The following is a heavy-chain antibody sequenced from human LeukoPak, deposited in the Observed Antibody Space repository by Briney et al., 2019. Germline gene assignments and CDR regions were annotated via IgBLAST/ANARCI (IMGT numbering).Heavy chain of an antibody. Sequence: PGGSLRLSCAASGFTFNNYAMSWVRQAPGKGLEWVSSMSGSGGSTYYADSVKGRFTTSRDNSKNTLYLQMNNLRAVDTALYYCAKNQGQWLVPVDYWGQGTLVTVSS. CDR3: AKNQGQWLVPVDY. J-gene: IGHJ4*02. CDR2: MSGSGGST. CDR1: GFTFNNYA. D-gene: IGHD6-19*01. V-gene: IGHV3-23*01.